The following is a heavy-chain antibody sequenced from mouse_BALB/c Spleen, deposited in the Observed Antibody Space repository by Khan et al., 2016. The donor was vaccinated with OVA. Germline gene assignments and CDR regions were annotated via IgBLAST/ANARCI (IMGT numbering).Heavy chain of an antibody. CDR3: VRDGAYHRNDGWFAY. J-gene: IGHJ3*01. V-gene: IGHV1-4*01. CDR2: INPSNGYT. D-gene: IGHD2-14*01. CDR1: GYTFTSYT. Sequence: VKLLESGAELARPGASAKMSCKASGYTFTSYTIHWIKLRPGQGLEWIGFINPSNGYTNYNQKFKDKATLTADKSSTTVYMQLSSLTSDDSAVYNCVRDGAYHRNDGWFAYWGQGTLVTVSA.